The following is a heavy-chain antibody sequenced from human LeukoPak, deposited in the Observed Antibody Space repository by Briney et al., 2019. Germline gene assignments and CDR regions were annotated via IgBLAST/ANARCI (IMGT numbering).Heavy chain of an antibody. Sequence: PGGSLRLSCAASGFTFSSYAMSWVRQAPGKGLEWVSTISGSGGSSYYADSVKGRFIISRDSSKNTLYLQMNSLRAEDTAVYYCAKDGVGTIADAFDIWGQGTMVTVSS. D-gene: IGHD1-26*01. J-gene: IGHJ3*02. CDR2: ISGSGGSS. CDR1: GFTFSSYA. V-gene: IGHV3-23*01. CDR3: AKDGVGTIADAFDI.